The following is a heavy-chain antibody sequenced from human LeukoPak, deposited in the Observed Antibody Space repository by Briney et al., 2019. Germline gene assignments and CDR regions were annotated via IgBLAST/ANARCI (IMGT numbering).Heavy chain of an antibody. J-gene: IGHJ4*02. CDR2: ISGSGSGGST. CDR1: GFTFSAYW. V-gene: IGHV3-23*01. CDR3: ARDVDSAYSGSYFGPPDY. Sequence: PGGSLRLSCEASGFTFSAYWMSWVRQAPGKGLEWVSSISGSGSGGSTYYADSVKGRFTISRDNSKNTLYLQMNSLRAEDTAVYYCARDVDSAYSGSYFGPPDYWGQGTLVTVSS. D-gene: IGHD1-26*01.